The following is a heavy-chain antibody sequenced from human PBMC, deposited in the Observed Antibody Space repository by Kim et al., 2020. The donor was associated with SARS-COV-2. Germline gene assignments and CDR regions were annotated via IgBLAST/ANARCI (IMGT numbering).Heavy chain of an antibody. D-gene: IGHD1-26*01. CDR3: ARGVEWELLNDAFDI. CDR1: GFTSSSYW. J-gene: IGHJ3*02. V-gene: IGHV3-7*01. CDR2: IKQDGSEK. Sequence: GGSLRLSCAASGFTSSSYWISWVRQAPGNGLELVANIKQDGSEKYYVDSVKGRFTISRDNANNSLYLQMNSLRAEDTTVNYCARGVEWELLNDAFDIWGQGKMVTVS.